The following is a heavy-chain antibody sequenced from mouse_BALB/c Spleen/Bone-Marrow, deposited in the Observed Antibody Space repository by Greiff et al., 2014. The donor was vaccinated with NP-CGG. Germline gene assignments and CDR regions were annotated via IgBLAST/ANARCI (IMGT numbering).Heavy chain of an antibody. Sequence: VTLKESGGGLVQPGGSRKLSCAASGFTFSDYGMAWVRQAPGKGPEWVAFISNLAYSIYYADTVTGRFTISRENAKNTLYLEISSLRSEDTAMYYCAREGGAMDYWGQGTSVTVSS. V-gene: IGHV5-15*02. CDR2: ISNLAYSI. J-gene: IGHJ4*01. CDR1: GFTFSDYG. CDR3: AREGGAMDY.